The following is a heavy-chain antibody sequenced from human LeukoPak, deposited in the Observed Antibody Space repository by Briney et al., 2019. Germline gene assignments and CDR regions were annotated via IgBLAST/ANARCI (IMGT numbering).Heavy chain of an antibody. D-gene: IGHD3-22*01. CDR1: GGTFSSCA. CDR2: IIPIFGTA. V-gene: IGHV1-69*13. CDR3: ARAQGYYDSSGYYY. Sequence: GASVKVSCKASGGTFSSCAISWVRQAPGQGLEWMGGIIPIFGTANYAQKFQGRVTITADESTSTAYMELSSLRSEDTAVYYCARAQGYYDSSGYYYWGQGTLVTVSS. J-gene: IGHJ4*02.